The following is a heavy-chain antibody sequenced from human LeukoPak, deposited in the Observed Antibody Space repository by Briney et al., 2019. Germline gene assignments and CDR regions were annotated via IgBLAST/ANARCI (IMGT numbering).Heavy chain of an antibody. CDR1: GFTFSSNA. V-gene: IGHV3-23*01. D-gene: IGHD5-24*01. J-gene: IGHJ4*02. CDR3: AKDETRDGYNLGATDY. CDR2: ISGSGDYT. Sequence: PGGSLRLSCAASGFTFSSNAMFWVRRAPGKGLEWVSVISGSGDYTNYADSVKGRFIITRDNSKNTLYLQMNSLRAEDTAVCYCAKDETRDGYNLGATDYWGQGTLVTVSS.